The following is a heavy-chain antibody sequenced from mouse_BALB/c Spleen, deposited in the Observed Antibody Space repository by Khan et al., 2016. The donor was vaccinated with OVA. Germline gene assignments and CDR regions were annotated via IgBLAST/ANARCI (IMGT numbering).Heavy chain of an antibody. V-gene: IGHV2-2*02. J-gene: IGHJ3*01. Sequence: QVQLKESGPGLVQPSQSLSITCTVSGFSLSNYSVHWVRQSPGKGLEWLGVIWSAGSTDYNAVFISRLTISKDNSRSQVFFQMNSLQPNDTAIYYCARRGYGYGRGALFAYWGQGTLVTVSA. D-gene: IGHD2-2*01. CDR1: GFSLSNYS. CDR2: IWSAGST. CDR3: ARRGYGYGRGALFAY.